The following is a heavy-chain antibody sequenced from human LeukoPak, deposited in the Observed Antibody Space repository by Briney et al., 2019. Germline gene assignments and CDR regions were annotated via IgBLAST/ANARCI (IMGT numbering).Heavy chain of an antibody. CDR3: AKVTYDYVWGSYES. V-gene: IGHV3-23*01. CDR2: ISGSGGST. CDR1: GFTFNNFA. D-gene: IGHD3-16*01. J-gene: IGHJ4*02. Sequence: GGSLRLSCAASGFTFNNFAMNWVRQAPGKRLEWVSAISGSGGSTYYADSVKGRFTISRDNSKNTLYLQMNSLRAEDTAVYYCAKVTYDYVWGSYESWGQGALVTVSS.